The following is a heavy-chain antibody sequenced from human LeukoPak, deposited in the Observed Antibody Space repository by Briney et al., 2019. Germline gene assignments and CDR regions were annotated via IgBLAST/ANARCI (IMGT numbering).Heavy chain of an antibody. J-gene: IGHJ4*02. CDR2: INHSGST. CDR3: ARGLAARRRGFDY. CDR1: GGSFSGYY. Sequence: KPSETLSLTCAVYGGSFSGYYWSWIRQPPGKGLEWIGEINHSGSTNYNPSLKSRFTISVDTSKNQFSLKLSSVTAADTAVYYCARGLAARRRGFDYWGQGTLVTVSS. D-gene: IGHD6-6*01. V-gene: IGHV4-34*01.